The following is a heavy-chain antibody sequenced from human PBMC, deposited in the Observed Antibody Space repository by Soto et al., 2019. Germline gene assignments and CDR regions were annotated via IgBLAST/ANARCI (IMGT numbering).Heavy chain of an antibody. V-gene: IGHV3-48*01. D-gene: IGHD2-2*02. CDR3: ARETVVPAAIGFDYYYYMDV. CDR1: GFTFSSYS. J-gene: IGHJ6*03. Sequence: EVQLVESGGGLVQPGGSLRLSCAASGFTFSSYSMNWVRQAPGKGLEWVSYISSSSSTIYYADSVKGRFTISRDNAKNSLYLHMNSLRAEDTAVYYCARETVVPAAIGFDYYYYMDVWGKGTTVTVSS. CDR2: ISSSSSTI.